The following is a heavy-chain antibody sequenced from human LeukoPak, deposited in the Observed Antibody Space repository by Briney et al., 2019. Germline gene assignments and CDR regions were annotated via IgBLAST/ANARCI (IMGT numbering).Heavy chain of an antibody. CDR3: ARRMDYYGSGSYLNWFDP. V-gene: IGHV4-39*01. J-gene: IGHJ5*02. Sequence: SETLSLTCTVSGGSISSGTYYWGWIRQPPGKWLEWIGSIYYSGSTYYNPSLKMRVTISVDTSKNQFSLKLSSVTAADTAVYYCARRMDYYGSGSYLNWFDPWGQGTLVTVSS. D-gene: IGHD3-10*01. CDR2: IYYSGST. CDR1: GGSISSGTYY.